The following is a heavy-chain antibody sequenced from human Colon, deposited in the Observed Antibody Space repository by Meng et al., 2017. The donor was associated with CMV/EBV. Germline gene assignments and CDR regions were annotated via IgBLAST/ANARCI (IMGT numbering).Heavy chain of an antibody. CDR1: GGTFDTAT. CDR2: IIPMFGSP. D-gene: IGHD6-13*01. Sequence: QVQLMQSVAEVKKAGSSVTASCTASGGTFDTATFDWVRQAPGQGLEWMGGIIPMFGSPSYSQKFRGRVTITEDELEVNSLRSEDTAVYYCARGKQAGFDLWGQGTLVTVSS. V-gene: IGHV1-69*12. J-gene: IGHJ5*02. CDR3: ARGKQAGFDL.